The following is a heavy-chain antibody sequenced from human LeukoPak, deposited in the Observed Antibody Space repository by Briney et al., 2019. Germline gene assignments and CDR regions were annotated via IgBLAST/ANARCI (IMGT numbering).Heavy chain of an antibody. CDR2: IRYDGSNK. D-gene: IGHD4-17*01. CDR1: GFTFSSYG. V-gene: IGHV3-30*02. J-gene: IGHJ4*02. Sequence: GGSLRLSCAASGFTFSSYGMHWVRQAPGKGLEWVAFIRYDGSNKYYADSVKGRFTISRDNSKNTLSLQMNSLRAEDTAVYYCTRYNGDYVSFDYWSQGSLVTVFS. CDR3: TRYNGDYVSFDY.